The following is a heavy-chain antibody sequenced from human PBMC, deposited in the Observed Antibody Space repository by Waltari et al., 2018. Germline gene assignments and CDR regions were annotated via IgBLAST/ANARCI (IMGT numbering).Heavy chain of an antibody. CDR3: ARGGNYAFDI. J-gene: IGHJ3*02. Sequence: EVQLVESGGGLVQPGGSLRLSCSASGFPSISYELNWVRQAPGKGLEWVSYISSSGSTIYYADSVKGRFTISRDNAKNSLYLQMNSLRAEDTAVYYCARGGNYAFDIWGQGTMVTVSS. CDR1: GFPSISYE. D-gene: IGHD2-21*02. V-gene: IGHV3-48*03. CDR2: ISSSGSTI.